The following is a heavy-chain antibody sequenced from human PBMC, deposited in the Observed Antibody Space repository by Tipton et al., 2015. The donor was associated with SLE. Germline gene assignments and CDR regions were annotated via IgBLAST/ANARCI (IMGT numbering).Heavy chain of an antibody. Sequence: SLRLSCVASGFAFSGYEMNWVRQAPGKGLEWVSYISSGASTMYYGASVRSRFTVSRDNAKKSLYLAMNSLRVEDTAIYYCARDAGHCSGGSCYDYWGQGTLVTVSS. CDR3: ARDAGHCSGGSCYDY. J-gene: IGHJ4*02. CDR1: GFAFSGYE. D-gene: IGHD2-15*01. V-gene: IGHV3-48*03. CDR2: ISSGASTM.